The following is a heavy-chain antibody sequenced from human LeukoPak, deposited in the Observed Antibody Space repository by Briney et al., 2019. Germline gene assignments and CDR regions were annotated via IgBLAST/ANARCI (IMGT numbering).Heavy chain of an antibody. J-gene: IGHJ4*02. V-gene: IGHV3-53*01. CDR1: GFIFSSNY. Sequence: GGSLRLSCAASGFIFSSNYMSWVRQVPGKGLEWVSIIHSGGITYYADSVKGRFTISRDNSKNTLYLQMNSLRAEDTAVYYRARDSPDYGGKGFDYWGQGTLVTVSS. D-gene: IGHD4-23*01. CDR3: ARDSPDYGGKGFDY. CDR2: IHSGGIT.